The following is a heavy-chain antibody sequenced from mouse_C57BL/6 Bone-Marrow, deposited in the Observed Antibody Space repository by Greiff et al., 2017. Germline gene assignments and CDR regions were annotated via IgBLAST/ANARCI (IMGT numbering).Heavy chain of an antibody. V-gene: IGHV1-81*01. D-gene: IGHD1-1*01. Sequence: VKLMESGAELARPGASVKLSCKASGYTFTSYGISWVKQRTGQGLEWIGEIYPRSGNTYYNEKFKGKATLTADKSSSTAYMEHRSLTSEDSAVYFCARHYYGSSYPLLYWGQGTTLTVSS. J-gene: IGHJ2*01. CDR3: ARHYYGSSYPLLY. CDR2: IYPRSGNT. CDR1: GYTFTSYG.